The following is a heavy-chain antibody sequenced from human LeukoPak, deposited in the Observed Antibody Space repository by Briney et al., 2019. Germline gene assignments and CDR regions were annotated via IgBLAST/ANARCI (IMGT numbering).Heavy chain of an antibody. CDR3: AKAGTIFTSEGYYYYMDV. CDR2: ISGSGGST. Sequence: TGGSLRLSCAASGFTFSSYAMSWVRQAPGKGLEWVSAISGSGGSTYYADSVKGRFTISRDNSKNTLYLQMNSLRAEDTAVYYCAKAGTIFTSEGYYYYMDVWGKGTTVTVSS. CDR1: GFTFSSYA. J-gene: IGHJ6*03. V-gene: IGHV3-23*01. D-gene: IGHD3-3*01.